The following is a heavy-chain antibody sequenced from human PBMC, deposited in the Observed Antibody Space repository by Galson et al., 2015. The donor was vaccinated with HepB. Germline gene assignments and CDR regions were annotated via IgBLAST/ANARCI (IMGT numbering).Heavy chain of an antibody. V-gene: IGHV3-7*01. CDR1: GFTFSSYW. Sequence: SLRLSCAASGFTFSSYWMSWVRQAPGKGLEWVANIKQDGSEKYYVDSVKGRFTISRDNAKNSLYLQMNSLRAEDTAVYYCARHLTTWEYYYYATDVWGQGTTVTVSS. J-gene: IGHJ6*02. D-gene: IGHD4-17*01. CDR3: ARHLTTWEYYYYATDV. CDR2: IKQDGSEK.